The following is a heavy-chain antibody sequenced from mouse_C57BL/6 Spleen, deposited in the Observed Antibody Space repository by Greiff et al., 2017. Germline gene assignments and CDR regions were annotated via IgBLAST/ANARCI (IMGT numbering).Heavy chain of an antibody. D-gene: IGHD2-5*01. J-gene: IGHJ1*03. V-gene: IGHV1-69*01. Sequence: QVQLQQPGAELVMPGASVKLSCKASGYTFTSYWMHWVKQRPGHGLEWIGEIDPSDSYTTYNQKFKGKSTLTVDKSSSTAYMQLSSLTSEDSAVYYCARSRSNYVYFDVWGTGTTVTVSS. CDR1: GYTFTSYW. CDR2: IDPSDSYT. CDR3: ARSRSNYVYFDV.